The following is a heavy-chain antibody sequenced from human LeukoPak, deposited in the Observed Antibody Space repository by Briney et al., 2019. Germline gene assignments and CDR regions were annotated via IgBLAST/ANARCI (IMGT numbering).Heavy chain of an antibody. J-gene: IGHJ4*02. CDR2: ISSISRVI. Sequence: GGSLRLSCAASGFTFKSYSMNWVRQAPGKGPEWISYISSISRVIYYADSVKGRFTISRDNAKNSLYLQMNSLRAEDTAVYYCARDSPNEGILWWSIDYWGQGTLATVSS. CDR1: GFTFKSYS. V-gene: IGHV3-48*01. CDR3: ARDSPNEGILWWSIDY. D-gene: IGHD2-21*01.